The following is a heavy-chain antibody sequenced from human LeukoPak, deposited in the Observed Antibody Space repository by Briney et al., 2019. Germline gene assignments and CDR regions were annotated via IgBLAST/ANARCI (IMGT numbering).Heavy chain of an antibody. J-gene: IGHJ4*02. V-gene: IGHV3-7*01. CDR1: GFTFSSYW. CDR2: IKQDGSEK. D-gene: IGHD6-13*01. CDR3: AKILRPGIAAAGREYYFDY. Sequence: GGSLRLSCAASGFTFSSYWMSWVRQAPGKGLEWVANIKQDGSEKYYVDSVKGRFTISRDNSKNTLYLQMNSLRAEDTAVYYCAKILRPGIAAAGREYYFDYWGQGTLVTVSS.